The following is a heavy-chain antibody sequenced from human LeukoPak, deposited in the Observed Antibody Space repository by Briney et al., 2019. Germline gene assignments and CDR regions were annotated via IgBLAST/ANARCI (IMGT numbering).Heavy chain of an antibody. J-gene: IGHJ4*02. D-gene: IGHD3-9*01. CDR1: GYTFTSYD. V-gene: IGHV1-8*03. CDR2: MNPNSGNT. CDR3: AREGTNYDILTGYPIFDY. Sequence: ASVKVSCRASGYTFTSYDINWVRQATGQGLEWMGWMNPNSGNTGYAQKFQGRVTITRNTSISTAYMELSSLRSEDTAVYYCAREGTNYDILTGYPIFDYWGRGTLVTVSS.